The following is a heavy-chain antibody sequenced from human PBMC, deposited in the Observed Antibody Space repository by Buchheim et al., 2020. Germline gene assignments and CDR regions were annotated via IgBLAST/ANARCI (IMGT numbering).Heavy chain of an antibody. V-gene: IGHV3-33*01. CDR3: ASGPSGDGWYYYYYGMDV. CDR1: GFTFSSYG. CDR2: IWYDGSNK. D-gene: IGHD5-24*01. Sequence: QVQLVESGGGVVQPGRSLRLSCAASGFTFSSYGMHWVRQAPGKGLEWVAVIWYDGSNKYYADSVKDRFTISRDNSKNTLYLQMNSLRAEDTAVYYCASGPSGDGWYYYYYGMDVWGQGTT. J-gene: IGHJ6*02.